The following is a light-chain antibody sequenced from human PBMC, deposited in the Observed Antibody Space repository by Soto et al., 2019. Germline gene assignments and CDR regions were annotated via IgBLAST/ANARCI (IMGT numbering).Light chain of an antibody. J-gene: IGKJ4*01. Sequence: IQLPQSPSSLSASVGDSVTITCRASQDISSFLAWYPQKPGKAPKLLIYAATSLQSGVPSRFSGSGSGTDFTLTISCLQTEDFATYYCQQYYSYPLTFGGGNKVDI. CDR2: AAT. V-gene: IGKV1-9*01. CDR1: QDISSF. CDR3: QQYYSYPLT.